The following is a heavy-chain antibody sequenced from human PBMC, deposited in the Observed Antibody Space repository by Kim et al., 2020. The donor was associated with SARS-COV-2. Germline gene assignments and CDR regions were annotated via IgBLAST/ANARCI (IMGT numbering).Heavy chain of an antibody. D-gene: IGHD3-10*01. CDR3: ARLLWFGESWFDH. J-gene: IGHJ5*02. V-gene: IGHV4-39*07. Sequence: DQSPKGGVTISVVTSTNQFSLKMSSVTAADTAVYYCARLLWFGESWFDHWGQGTLVTVSS.